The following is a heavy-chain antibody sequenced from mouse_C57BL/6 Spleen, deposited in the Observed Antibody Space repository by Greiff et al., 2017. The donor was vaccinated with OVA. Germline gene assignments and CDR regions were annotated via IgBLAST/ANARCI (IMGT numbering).Heavy chain of an antibody. Sequence: VQLQQSGAELVRPGASVKLSCTASGFNINDDYMHWVKQRPEQGLEWIGWIDPENGDTEYTSKFQGKATLTADTSSNTAYMQLSSLTSEDTAVFYCTTDLTTWWFAYWGQGTLVTVSA. CDR1: GFNINDDY. V-gene: IGHV14-4*01. CDR3: TTDLTTWWFAY. CDR2: IDPENGDT. D-gene: IGHD2-12*01. J-gene: IGHJ3*01.